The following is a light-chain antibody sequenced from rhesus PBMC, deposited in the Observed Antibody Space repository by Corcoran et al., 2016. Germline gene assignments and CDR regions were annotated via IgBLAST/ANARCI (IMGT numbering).Light chain of an antibody. J-gene: IGKJ2*01. V-gene: IGKV1-22*01. CDR2: KAS. CDR3: QQYSSRPYS. CDR1: QGISSW. Sequence: DIQMTQSPSSLSASVGDTVTITCRASQGISSWLVWYQQKPGKAPKLLIYKASSLQSGVPSRFSGSGSGTDFTLTISSLQSEDFATYYCQQYSSRPYSFGQGTKVEIK.